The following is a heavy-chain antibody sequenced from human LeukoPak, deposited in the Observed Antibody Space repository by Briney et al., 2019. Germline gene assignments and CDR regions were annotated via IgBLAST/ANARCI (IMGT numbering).Heavy chain of an antibody. CDR3: ARVGSPPLLDY. Sequence: SETLSLTCTVSGGSISSGGYYWSWIRQHPGKGLEWIGYTYYSGSTYYNPSLKSRVTISVDTSKNQFSLKLSSVTAADTAVYYCARVGSPPLLDYWGQGTLVTVSS. D-gene: IGHD3-10*01. CDR1: GGSISSGGYY. J-gene: IGHJ4*02. V-gene: IGHV4-31*03. CDR2: TYYSGST.